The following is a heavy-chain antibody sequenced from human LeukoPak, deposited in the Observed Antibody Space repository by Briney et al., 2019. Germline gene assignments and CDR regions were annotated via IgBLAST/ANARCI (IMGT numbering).Heavy chain of an antibody. V-gene: IGHV1-46*01. CDR1: GYTVTSYD. Sequence: GASGKLSCKAAGYTVTSYDVHWGRQAPGQGGGGRGMINPIGGSTSYAQKFQGRVTMTRDTSTSTVYMELRSLRSEDTAVYYCAREQYSSSWFSGYYYYYMDVWGKGTTVTISS. CDR3: AREQYSSSWFSGYYYYYMDV. D-gene: IGHD6-13*01. J-gene: IGHJ6*03. CDR2: INPIGGST.